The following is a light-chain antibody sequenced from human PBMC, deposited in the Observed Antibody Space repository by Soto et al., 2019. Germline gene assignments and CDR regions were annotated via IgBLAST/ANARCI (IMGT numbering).Light chain of an antibody. CDR3: MQSIELPYT. Sequence: DVVMTQTPLSLSVTPGQPASISCRSTQSLLHTDGETYLYWYLQRPGQPPQRLISESVNRFSGVSDRFSGSGSGTYFTLKISRVEAEDVGVYYCMQSIELPYTFGQVTKLEI. V-gene: IGKV2D-29*01. CDR1: QSLLHTDGETY. CDR2: ESV. J-gene: IGKJ2*01.